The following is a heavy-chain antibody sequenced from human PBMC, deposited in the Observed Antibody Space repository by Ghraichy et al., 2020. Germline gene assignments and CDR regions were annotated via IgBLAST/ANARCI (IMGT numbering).Heavy chain of an antibody. CDR1: GFAVSSYC. V-gene: IGHV3-53*01. CDR3: AREISRLANAFDI. Sequence: GGSLRLSCAASGFAVSSYCMSWVRQAPGKGLEWVAVFYDDGRTYYADSVKGRFTISRDNSKNTLYLQMNSLRAEDTAMYYCAREISRLANAFDIWGQGTMVTVSS. D-gene: IGHD5-12*01. CDR2: FYDDGRT. J-gene: IGHJ3*02.